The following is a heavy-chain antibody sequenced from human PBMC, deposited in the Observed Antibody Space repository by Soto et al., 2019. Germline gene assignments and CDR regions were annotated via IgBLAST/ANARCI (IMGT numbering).Heavy chain of an antibody. CDR2: MYHTGTT. J-gene: IGHJ3*01. CDR3: ARDVGYTGYEQGNPFDL. Sequence: QVQLQESGPGLVKPSETLSLTCSVSGGSISRYYWSWIRQTAGKRLEWIGRMYHTGTTDYNPSLKRRLSMSVDTSKNQFSLRLSSVTAADTALYYCARDVGYTGYEQGNPFDLWDQGTMVTVSS. CDR1: GGSISRYY. V-gene: IGHV4-4*07. D-gene: IGHD5-12*01.